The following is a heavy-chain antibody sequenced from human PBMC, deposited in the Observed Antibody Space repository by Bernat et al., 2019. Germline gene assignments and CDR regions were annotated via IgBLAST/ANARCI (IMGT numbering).Heavy chain of an antibody. J-gene: IGHJ1*01. D-gene: IGHD6-13*01. CDR2: IYSGGNT. V-gene: IGHV3-53*01. Sequence: EVQLVESGGGLIQPGGSLRLSCAASGFTVSSNHMSWVRQAPGKGLEWVSVIYSGGNTVHADSGKGRLTISRDNSKNTLNLQMNSLRTEDTDVYYCATSIAAAGMGYFQDWGQGTLVTVSS. CDR1: GFTVSSNH. CDR3: ATSIAAAGMGYFQD.